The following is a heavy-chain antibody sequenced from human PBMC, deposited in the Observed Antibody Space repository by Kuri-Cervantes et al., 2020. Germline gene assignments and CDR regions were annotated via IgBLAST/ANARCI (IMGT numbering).Heavy chain of an antibody. CDR2: ISWNSGHI. V-gene: IGHV3-9*01. CDR3: AKGIQLWFRGFDY. J-gene: IGHJ4*02. Sequence: SLKISCAASGFTFDDYAMHWVRQVPGKGLEWVSSISWNSGHIDYADSVKGRFSISRDNAKKSLYLQMKSLRAEDTAVYYCAKGIQLWFRGFDYWGQGTLVTVSS. CDR1: GFTFDDYA. D-gene: IGHD5-18*01.